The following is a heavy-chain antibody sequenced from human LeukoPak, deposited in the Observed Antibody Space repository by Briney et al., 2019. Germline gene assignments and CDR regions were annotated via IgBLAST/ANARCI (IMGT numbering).Heavy chain of an antibody. CDR1: GGSISSTSYY. CDR2: IYYSGST. V-gene: IGHV4-39*07. CDR3: ARGAVGAENYYMDV. J-gene: IGHJ6*03. D-gene: IGHD1-26*01. Sequence: SETLSLTCTVSGGSISSTSYYWGWIRQPPGKGLEWIASIYYSGSTYDNPSLKSRVTVSVDTSKNQFSLKLSSVTAADTAVYYCARGAVGAENYYMDVWGKGTTVTVSS.